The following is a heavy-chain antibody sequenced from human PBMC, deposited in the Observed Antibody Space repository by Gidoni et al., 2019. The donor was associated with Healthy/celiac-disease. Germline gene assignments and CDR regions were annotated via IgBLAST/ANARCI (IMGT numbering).Heavy chain of an antibody. J-gene: IGHJ3*02. Sequence: QVQLQQWGAGLLKPSETLSLTCAVYGGSFSGYYWSWIRQPPGKGLEWIGEVNHSGSTNYNPSLKSRVTISVDTSKNQFSLKLSSVTAADTAVYYCARGPVYYDILTGYRGPDDAFDIWGQGTMVTVSS. D-gene: IGHD3-9*01. CDR2: VNHSGST. V-gene: IGHV4-34*01. CDR3: ARGPVYYDILTGYRGPDDAFDI. CDR1: GGSFSGYY.